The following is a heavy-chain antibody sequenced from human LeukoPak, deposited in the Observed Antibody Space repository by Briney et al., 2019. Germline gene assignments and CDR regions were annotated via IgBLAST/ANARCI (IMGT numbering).Heavy chain of an antibody. Sequence: ASVKVSCKTSGYSFTDCYMHWVRQAPGQGLEWMGWINPNSGGTSSAQKFQGRVTMTRDTSITTVYMEVSWLTSDDTAIYYCARADRLHGGPYLIGPWGQGTLVTVSS. CDR2: INPNSGGT. CDR3: ARADRLHGGPYLIGP. CDR1: GYSFTDCY. J-gene: IGHJ5*02. D-gene: IGHD2-21*01. V-gene: IGHV1-2*02.